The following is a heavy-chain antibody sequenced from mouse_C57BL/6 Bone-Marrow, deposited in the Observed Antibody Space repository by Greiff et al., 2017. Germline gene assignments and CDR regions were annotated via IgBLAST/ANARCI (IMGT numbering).Heavy chain of an antibody. CDR2: ISRGSSTI. Sequence: EVKLMESGGGLVKPGGSLKLSCAASGFTFSDYGMHWVRQAPEKGLEWVAYISRGSSTIYYADTVQGRFTISRDNAKNTLFLQMTSLRSEDTAMYYCARDDGPFGVWGTGTTVTVSS. J-gene: IGHJ1*03. D-gene: IGHD2-3*01. CDR1: GFTFSDYG. CDR3: ARDDGPFGV. V-gene: IGHV5-17*01.